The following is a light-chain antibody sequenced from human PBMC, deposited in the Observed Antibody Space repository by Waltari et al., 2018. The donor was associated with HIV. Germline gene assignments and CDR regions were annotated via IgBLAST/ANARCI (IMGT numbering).Light chain of an antibody. J-gene: IGLJ3*02. Sequence: QSALTQPASVSGSPGQSITISCTGTSSDVGSYNLVSWYQQHPGKAPKLMIFEVTKPPSGVSKRFSGSKSGNTASLTISGLQAEDEADYYCCSYAGSSTLMFGGGTKLTVL. CDR3: CSYAGSSTLM. CDR2: EVT. CDR1: SSDVGSYNL. V-gene: IGLV2-23*02.